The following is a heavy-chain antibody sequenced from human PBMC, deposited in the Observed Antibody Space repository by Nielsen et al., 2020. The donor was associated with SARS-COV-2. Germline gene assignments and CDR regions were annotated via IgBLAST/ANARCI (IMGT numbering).Heavy chain of an antibody. CDR3: ARHTLGYSSGWYFFFDY. CDR1: GYSFTSYW. CDR2: IDPSDSYT. V-gene: IGHV5-10-1*01. J-gene: IGHJ4*02. D-gene: IGHD6-19*01. Sequence: KVSCKGSGYSFTSYWISWVRQMPGKGLEWMGRIDPSDSYTNYSPSFQGHVTISADKSISTAYLQWSSLKASDTAMYYCARHTLGYSSGWYFFFDYWGQGTLVTVFS.